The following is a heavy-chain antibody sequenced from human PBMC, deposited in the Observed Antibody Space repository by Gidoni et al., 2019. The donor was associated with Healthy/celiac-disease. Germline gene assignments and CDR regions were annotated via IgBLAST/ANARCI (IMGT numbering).Heavy chain of an antibody. Sequence: QVQLQESGPGLVKPSETLSLTCTVSGGSISSYYWSWIRQPPGKGLEWIGYIYYSGSTNYNPSLKSRVTISVDTSKNQFSLKLSSVTAADTAVYYCARGRIQLDYWGQGTLVTVPS. D-gene: IGHD5-18*01. CDR1: GGSISSYY. CDR3: ARGRIQLDY. CDR2: IYYSGST. V-gene: IGHV4-59*01. J-gene: IGHJ4*02.